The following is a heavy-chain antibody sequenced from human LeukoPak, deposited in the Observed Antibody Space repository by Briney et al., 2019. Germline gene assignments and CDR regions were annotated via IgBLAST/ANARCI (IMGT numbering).Heavy chain of an antibody. J-gene: IGHJ4*02. Sequence: GGSLRLSCAASGFMFSSSWMAWVRQGPGKGLERVANIKEDGSDKNYVDSMKGRFTISRDNAKNSLYLQMNSLRAEDTAVYYCARDAAYGYDRFDYWGQGTQVTVSS. CDR1: GFMFSSSW. D-gene: IGHD5-18*01. V-gene: IGHV3-7*01. CDR3: ARDAAYGYDRFDY. CDR2: IKEDGSDK.